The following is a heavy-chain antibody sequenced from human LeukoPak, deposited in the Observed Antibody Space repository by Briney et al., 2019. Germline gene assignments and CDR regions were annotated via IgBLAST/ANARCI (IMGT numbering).Heavy chain of an antibody. V-gene: IGHV4-4*07. CDR2: IYSSGNT. D-gene: IGHD4-23*01. J-gene: IGHJ4*02. CDR3: ARNSGDF. CDR1: GGSISDFY. Sequence: PSETPSLTCSVSGGSISDFYRSWIRQPAGKGLEWIGRIYSSGNTNYNPSLKSRVTMSLDASKNQFSLKLSSVTAADTAVYYCARNSGDFWGQGTLVTVSS.